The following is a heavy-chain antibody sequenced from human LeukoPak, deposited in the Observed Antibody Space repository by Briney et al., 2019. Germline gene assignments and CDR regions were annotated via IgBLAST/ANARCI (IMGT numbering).Heavy chain of an antibody. J-gene: IGHJ5*02. CDR2: IYYSGNT. CDR3: ARTGTRGNWFDP. CDR1: GGSFSGYY. V-gene: IGHV4-59*01. D-gene: IGHD1-7*01. Sequence: SETLSLACAVYGGSFSGYYWSWIRQPPGKGLEWIGYIYYSGNTNYNPSLKSRVTISVDTSKNQFSLKLTSMTAADTAVYFCARTGTRGNWFDPWGQGTLVTVSS.